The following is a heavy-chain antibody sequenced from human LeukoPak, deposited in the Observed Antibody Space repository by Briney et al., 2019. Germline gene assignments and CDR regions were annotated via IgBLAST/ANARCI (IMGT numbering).Heavy chain of an antibody. CDR2: INWNGGST. D-gene: IGHD2-21*02. CDR3: ARMGAYCGGDCYSYCYYYGMDV. CDR1: GFTSDDYGITFDDYG. J-gene: IGHJ6*02. Sequence: GGSLRLSCAASGFTSDDYGITFDDYGMSWVRQAPGMGLEWVSGINWNGGSTGYADSVKGRFTTSRDNAKNSLYLQMNSLRAEDTALYYCARMGAYCGGDCYSYCYYYGMDVWGQGTTVTVSS. V-gene: IGHV3-20*04.